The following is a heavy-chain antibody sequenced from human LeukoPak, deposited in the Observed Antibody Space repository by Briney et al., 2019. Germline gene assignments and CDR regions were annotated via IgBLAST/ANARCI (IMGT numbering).Heavy chain of an antibody. V-gene: IGHV4-34*01. CDR1: GGSFSPYY. CDR3: ARGGFYCGGDCYVDY. Sequence: SETLSLTCAVYGGSFSPYYWSWIRQPPGKGLEWIGEINHSGSTNYNPSLKSRVTISVDTSKNQSSLRLSSVTAADTAVYYCARGGFYCGGDCYVDYWGQGTLVTVSS. CDR2: INHSGST. J-gene: IGHJ4*02. D-gene: IGHD2-21*02.